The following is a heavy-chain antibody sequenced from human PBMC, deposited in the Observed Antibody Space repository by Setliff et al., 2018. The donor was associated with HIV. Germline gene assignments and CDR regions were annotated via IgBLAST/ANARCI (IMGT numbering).Heavy chain of an antibody. CDR3: AKSPPDLRTPNPNSMIVVVDY. V-gene: IGHV3-48*01. CDR1: GFTFNTYN. CDR2: IRSSSRTI. D-gene: IGHD3-22*01. J-gene: IGHJ4*02. Sequence: PGGSLRLSCAASGFTFNTYNMNWVRQAPGKGLEWVSYIRSSSRTIYYADSVKGRFTISGDSAKNSLYLQMNSLRAEDTAVYYCAKSPPDLRTPNPNSMIVVVDYWGQGTLVTVSS.